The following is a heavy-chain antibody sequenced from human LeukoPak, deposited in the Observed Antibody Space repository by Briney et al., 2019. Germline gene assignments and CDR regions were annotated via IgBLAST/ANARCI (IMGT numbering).Heavy chain of an antibody. V-gene: IGHV1-2*02. CDR1: GYTFTGYY. Sequence: ASVKVSCKASGYTFTGYYMHWVRQAPGQGPEWMGWINPNSGGTNYAQKFQGRVTMTRDTSISTAYMELSRLRSDDTAVYYCARVGAYDSSGYYYGWDFDYWGQGTLVTVSS. D-gene: IGHD3-22*01. CDR3: ARVGAYDSSGYYYGWDFDY. CDR2: INPNSGGT. J-gene: IGHJ4*02.